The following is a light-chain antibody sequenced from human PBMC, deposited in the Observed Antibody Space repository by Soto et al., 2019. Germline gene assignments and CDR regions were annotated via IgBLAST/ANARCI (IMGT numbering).Light chain of an antibody. J-gene: IGLJ3*02. Sequence: QSALTQPPSASGSPGQSVTISCTGTSRDVGGYSYVSWYQQHPGKAPKLMIYEVTKRPSGVPARFSGSRSGNTASLTVSGLQADDEADYYCASYVAGNNLVFGGGTKLTVL. V-gene: IGLV2-8*01. CDR1: SRDVGGYSY. CDR2: EVT. CDR3: ASYVAGNNLV.